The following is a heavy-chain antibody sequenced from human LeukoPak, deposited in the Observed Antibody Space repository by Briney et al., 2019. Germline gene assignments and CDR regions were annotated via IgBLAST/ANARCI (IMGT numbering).Heavy chain of an antibody. V-gene: IGHV1-18*01. J-gene: IGHJ6*02. CDR2: ISAYNGNT. CDR1: GYTFTSYG. CDR3: ARILGYCSGGSCYRDHYYYYGMDV. Sequence: GASVKVSCKASGYTFTSYGISWVRQAPGQGLEWMGWISAYNGNTNYAQKLQGRDTMTTDTSTSTAYMELRSLRSDDTAVYYCARILGYCSGGSCYRDHYYYYGMDVWGQGTTVTVSS. D-gene: IGHD2-15*01.